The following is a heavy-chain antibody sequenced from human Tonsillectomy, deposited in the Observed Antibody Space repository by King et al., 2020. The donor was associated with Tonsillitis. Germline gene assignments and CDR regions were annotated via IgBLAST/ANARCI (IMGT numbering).Heavy chain of an antibody. CDR2: ISGSGGST. Sequence: VQLVESGGGLVQPGGSLRLSCAASGFSFSSYVMSWVRQAPGKGLEWVSGISGSGGSTYYADSVKGRFAISRDNSRNTLYLQMNSLRAEDTAVYYCAKCGCHYDFWSGEYYFDYWGQGTLVTVSS. V-gene: IGHV3-23*04. J-gene: IGHJ4*02. CDR1: GFSFSSYV. CDR3: AKCGCHYDFWSGEYYFDY. D-gene: IGHD3-3*01.